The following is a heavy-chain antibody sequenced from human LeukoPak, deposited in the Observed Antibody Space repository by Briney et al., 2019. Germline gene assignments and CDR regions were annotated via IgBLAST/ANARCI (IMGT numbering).Heavy chain of an antibody. CDR3: AKVIRASISVIVVVKASFDY. V-gene: IGHV4-38-2*02. CDR2: IYHSGST. CDR1: GYSISSGYY. D-gene: IGHD3-22*01. J-gene: IGHJ4*02. Sequence: SETLSLTCTVSGYSISSGYYWGWIRQPPGKGLEWIGSIYHSGSTYYNPSLKSRVTISVDTSKNQFSLKLSSVTAADTAVYYCAKVIRASISVIVVVKASFDYWGQGSLVTVSS.